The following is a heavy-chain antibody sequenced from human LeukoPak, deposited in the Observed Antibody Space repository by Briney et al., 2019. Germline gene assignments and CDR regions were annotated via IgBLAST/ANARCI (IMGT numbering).Heavy chain of an antibody. J-gene: IGHJ4*02. D-gene: IGHD1-1*01. V-gene: IGHV3-11*04. CDR3: AKDISTRVGTAHFDY. CDR2: ISSGGSIT. CDR1: RFILCDHY. Sequence: PGGSLRLSCAASRFILCDHYMSWVRLAPGKGLEWVSYISSGGSITHYADSVKGRFTISRDNAKNSVYMQMNSLRAEDTAVYYCAKDISTRVGTAHFDYWGQGTLVTVSS.